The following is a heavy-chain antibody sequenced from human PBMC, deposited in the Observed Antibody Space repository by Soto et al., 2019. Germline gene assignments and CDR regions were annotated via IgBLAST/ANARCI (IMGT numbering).Heavy chain of an antibody. D-gene: IGHD3-10*01. CDR2: IYPGDSDT. Sequence: EVQLVQSGAEVKKPGESLKISCKGSGYSFTSYWIGWVRQMPGKGLEWMGIIYPGDSDTRYSPSFQGQVTISADKSISTAYLQWSSLKASDTAMYYCVLWGNMGRGYGSGSYYDNYYGMDVWGQGTTVTVSS. J-gene: IGHJ6*02. CDR1: GYSFTSYW. CDR3: VLWGNMGRGYGSGSYYDNYYGMDV. V-gene: IGHV5-51*01.